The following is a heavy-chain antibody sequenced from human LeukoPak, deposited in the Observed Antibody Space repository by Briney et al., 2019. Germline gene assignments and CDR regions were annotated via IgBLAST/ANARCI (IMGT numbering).Heavy chain of an antibody. CDR2: IGPNGAST. CDR3: VKDLTGTWSFDY. J-gene: IGHJ4*02. V-gene: IGHV3-64D*06. Sequence: PGGSLRLSCSTSGFTFSNHFMHWVRQAPGKGLEYVSSIGPNGASTLYADSVKGRFTISRDNSKNALYLQLTSLRLEDTALYYCVKDLTGTWSFDYWGLGTLVTVSS. CDR1: GFTFSNHF. D-gene: IGHD3-9*01.